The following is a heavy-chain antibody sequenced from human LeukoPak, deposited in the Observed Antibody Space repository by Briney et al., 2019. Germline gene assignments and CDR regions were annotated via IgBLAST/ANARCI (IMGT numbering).Heavy chain of an antibody. CDR3: ARDRRGITVAGPIDY. CDR2: IDWNSYSV. J-gene: IGHJ4*02. V-gene: IGHV3-9*01. Sequence: GGSLRLSCAASGFTFDDYAMHWVRQVPGKGLEWVSSIDWNSYSVGYADSVKGRFTISRDNAKNSLFLQMNSLRAEDTAVYYCARDRRGITVAGPIDYWGQGTLVTVSS. D-gene: IGHD6-19*01. CDR1: GFTFDDYA.